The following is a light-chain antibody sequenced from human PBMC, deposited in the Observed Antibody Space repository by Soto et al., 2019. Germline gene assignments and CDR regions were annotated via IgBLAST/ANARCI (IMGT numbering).Light chain of an antibody. CDR2: EGS. Sequence: QSALTQPASVSGSPGQSITISCTGTSSDVGSYNLVSWYQQHPGTAPKLMIYEGSKRPSGVSNRFSGSKSGNTASLTISGLQAEDEADYYCCSYAGSSTWGVGGGTNLTVL. V-gene: IGLV2-23*01. CDR1: SSDVGSYNL. CDR3: CSYAGSSTWG. J-gene: IGLJ2*01.